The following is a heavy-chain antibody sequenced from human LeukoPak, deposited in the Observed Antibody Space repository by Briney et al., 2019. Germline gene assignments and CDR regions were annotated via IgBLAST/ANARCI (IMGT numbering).Heavy chain of an antibody. V-gene: IGHV3-21*01. CDR3: ARDGVVPAAIFPFDY. Sequence: GGSLRLSCAASGFTFSSYSMNWVRQAPGEGLEWVSSISSSSSYIYYADSVKGRFTISRDNAKNSLYLQMNSLRAEDTAVYYCARDGVVPAAIFPFDYWGQGTLVTVSS. D-gene: IGHD2-2*02. J-gene: IGHJ4*02. CDR2: ISSSSSYI. CDR1: GFTFSSYS.